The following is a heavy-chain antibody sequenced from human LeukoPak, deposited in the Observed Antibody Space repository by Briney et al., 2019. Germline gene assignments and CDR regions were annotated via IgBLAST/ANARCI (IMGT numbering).Heavy chain of an antibody. CDR1: GFTFSSYA. CDR2: ISGSGGST. J-gene: IGHJ4*02. V-gene: IGHV3-23*01. CDR3: AHAGDYGYFDY. Sequence: GGSLRLYCAASGFTFSSYAMSWVRQAPGKGLEWVSAISGSGGSTYYADSVKGRFTISRDNSKNTLYLQMNSLRAEDTAVYYCAHAGDYGYFDYWGQGTLVTVSS. D-gene: IGHD4-17*01.